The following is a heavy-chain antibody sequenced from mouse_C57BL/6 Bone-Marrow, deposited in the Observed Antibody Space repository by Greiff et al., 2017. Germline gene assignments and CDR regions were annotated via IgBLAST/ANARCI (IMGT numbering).Heavy chain of an antibody. V-gene: IGHV14-3*01. Sequence: EVQLQQSVAELVRPGASVKLSCTASGFNITNTYMHWVKQRPEQGLEWIGRIDPANGNTKYAPKFQGKATLTADTSSNTAYLQLSSLTSEDTAIYYCAVDYYCSSPAPFAYWGQGTLVTVSA. CDR1: GFNITNTY. J-gene: IGHJ3*01. CDR3: AVDYYCSSPAPFAY. D-gene: IGHD1-1*01. CDR2: IDPANGNT.